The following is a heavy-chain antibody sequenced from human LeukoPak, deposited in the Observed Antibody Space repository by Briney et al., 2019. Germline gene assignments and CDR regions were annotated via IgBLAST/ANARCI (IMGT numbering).Heavy chain of an antibody. V-gene: IGHV4-61*02. D-gene: IGHD2-2*01. Sequence: SQTLSLTCTVSGGSISSGSYYWSWIRQPAGKGLEWIGRIYTSGSTNYNPSLKSRVTISVDTSKNQFSLKLSSVTAADTAVYYCARRGYCSSTSCYPGGGDYWGQGTLVTVSS. J-gene: IGHJ4*02. CDR1: GGSISSGSYY. CDR2: IYTSGST. CDR3: ARRGYCSSTSCYPGGGDY.